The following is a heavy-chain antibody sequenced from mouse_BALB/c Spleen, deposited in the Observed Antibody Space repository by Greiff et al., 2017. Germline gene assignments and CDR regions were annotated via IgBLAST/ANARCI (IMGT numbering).Heavy chain of an antibody. CDR3: AREGSSPWYFDV. CDR1: GYTFTDYE. Sequence: QVQLQQSGAELVRPGASVTLSCKASGYTFTDYEMHWVKQTPVHGLEWIGAIDPETGGTAYNQKFKGKATLTADKSSSTAYMELRSLTSEDSAVYYCAREGSSPWYFDVWGAGTTVTVSS. J-gene: IGHJ1*01. CDR2: IDPETGGT. V-gene: IGHV1-15*01. D-gene: IGHD1-1*01.